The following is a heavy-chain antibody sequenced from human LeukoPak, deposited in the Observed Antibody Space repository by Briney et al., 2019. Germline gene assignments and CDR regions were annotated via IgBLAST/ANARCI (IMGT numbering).Heavy chain of an antibody. D-gene: IGHD5-24*01. CDR2: IVVASGNT. CDR1: GFTFTNSA. Sequence: SVKVSCKASGFTFTNSAMQWVRQARGQRLEWVGWIVVASGNTKYAQKFQERVTITRDMSTSTAYMELSSLRPEDTAVYYCAAAPIEMQQRGFDYWGQGTLVTVSS. CDR3: AAAPIEMQQRGFDY. V-gene: IGHV1-58*02. J-gene: IGHJ4*02.